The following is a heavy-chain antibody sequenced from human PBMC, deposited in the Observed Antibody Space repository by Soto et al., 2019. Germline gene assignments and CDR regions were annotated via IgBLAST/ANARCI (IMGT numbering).Heavy chain of an antibody. V-gene: IGHV1-3*01. J-gene: IGHJ4*02. CDR3: AKLGGGYIFGPYLDY. CDR2: INAANGDT. Sequence: ASVKVSCKASGYTFTSYGIHWVRQAPGQRLEWMGWINAANGDTKYSQRFQGRVTMSRDTSASTAYMELSSLTSEDTAVYYCAKLGGGYIFGPYLDYWGQGTLVTVSS. D-gene: IGHD5-18*01. CDR1: GYTFTSYG.